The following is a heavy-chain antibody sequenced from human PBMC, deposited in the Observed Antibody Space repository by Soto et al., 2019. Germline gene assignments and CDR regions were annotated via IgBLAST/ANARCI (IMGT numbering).Heavy chain of an antibody. CDR1: GYTFTSYG. Sequence: ASVKVSCKASGYTFTSYGISWVRQAPEQGLEWMGWINPNSGGTNYAQKFQGWVTMTRDTSISTAYMELSRLRSDDTAVYYCARGTSGYWGYYYYGMDVWGQGTTVTVSS. V-gene: IGHV1-2*04. D-gene: IGHD3-3*01. CDR2: INPNSGGT. CDR3: ARGTSGYWGYYYYGMDV. J-gene: IGHJ6*02.